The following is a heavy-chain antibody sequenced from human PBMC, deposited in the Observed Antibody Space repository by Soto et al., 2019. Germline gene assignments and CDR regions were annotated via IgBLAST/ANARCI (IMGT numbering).Heavy chain of an antibody. J-gene: IGHJ4*02. CDR2: ISYDGSNQ. CDR3: AKDIVKYTYGACDY. D-gene: IGHD5-18*01. Sequence: QVQLVESGGAVVQPGKSLRLSCAASGFSFNTYGMYWVRQAPGKGLEWVAAISYDGSNQYHADSVKGRFTISRDNSKSTLYLQRNSLRVEDTAVYYCAKDIVKYTYGACDYWGQGALVTVSS. CDR1: GFSFNTYG. V-gene: IGHV3-30*18.